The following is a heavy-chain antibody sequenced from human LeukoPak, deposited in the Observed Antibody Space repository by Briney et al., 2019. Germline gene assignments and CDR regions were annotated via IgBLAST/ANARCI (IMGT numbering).Heavy chain of an antibody. CDR2: IYSSGST. J-gene: IGHJ6*03. Sequence: SETLSLTCTVSGGSLSRGSYYCRWIRQPAAEGLGWIGCIYSSGSTNNNPSLKSRATVSVDTSRNQFSLKLSSVTAADTAVYYCARGTYYAFWRGGYYMDVWGKGTTVTVSS. CDR1: GGSLSRGSYY. D-gene: IGHD3-3*01. CDR3: ARGTYYAFWRGGYYMDV. V-gene: IGHV4-61*10.